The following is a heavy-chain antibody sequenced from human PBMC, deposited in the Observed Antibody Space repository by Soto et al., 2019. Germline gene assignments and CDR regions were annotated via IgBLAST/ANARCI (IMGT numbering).Heavy chain of an antibody. Sequence: GESLKISCKGSGYSFTSYWIGWVRQMPGKGLEWMGIIYPGDSDTRYSPSFQGQVTISADKSISTAYLQWSSLKASDTAMYYCARPRTVTKSGYYYYGMDVWGQGTTVTVSS. CDR1: GYSFTSYW. D-gene: IGHD4-4*01. CDR3: ARPRTVTKSGYYYYGMDV. CDR2: IYPGDSDT. V-gene: IGHV5-51*01. J-gene: IGHJ6*02.